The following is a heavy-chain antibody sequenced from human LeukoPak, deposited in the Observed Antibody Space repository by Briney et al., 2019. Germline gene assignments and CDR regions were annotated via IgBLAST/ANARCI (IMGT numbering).Heavy chain of an antibody. CDR1: GYTLTELS. CDR3: ATDPYGGNSRDY. J-gene: IGHJ4*02. CDR2: FDPEDGET. D-gene: IGHD4-23*01. Sequence: GASVKVSCKVSGYTLTELSIHWVRQAPGKGLEWMGGFDPEDGETIYAQKFQGRVTMTEDTSTDTAFMELSSLRSEDTAVYYCATDPYGGNSRDYWGQGTLVTVSS. V-gene: IGHV1-24*01.